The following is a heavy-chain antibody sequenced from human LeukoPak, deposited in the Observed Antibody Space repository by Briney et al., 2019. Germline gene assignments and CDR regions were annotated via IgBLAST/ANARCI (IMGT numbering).Heavy chain of an antibody. Sequence: GASVKVSCKASGYTFTSYGISWVRQTPGQGPEWMGWISAYSTYNGNTNYAQKFQGRVTMTTDTSTSTAYMELRSLRSDDTAVYYCTRPRTERDPLGPFDIWGQGTMVTVSS. CDR1: GYTFTSYG. V-gene: IGHV1-18*01. J-gene: IGHJ3*02. CDR2: ISAYSTYNGNT. D-gene: IGHD1-1*01. CDR3: TRPRTERDPLGPFDI.